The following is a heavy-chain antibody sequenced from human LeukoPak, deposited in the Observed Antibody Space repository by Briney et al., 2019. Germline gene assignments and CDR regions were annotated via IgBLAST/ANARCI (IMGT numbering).Heavy chain of an antibody. D-gene: IGHD6-19*01. CDR1: GGSISSYY. J-gene: IGHJ5*02. CDR3: ARRAYSSGCYWFDP. CDR2: IYHSGST. Sequence: SETLSLTCTVSGGSISSYYWSWFRKPPGKGLEWFGYIYHSGSTNYNPSLKSRVTISVDTSKNQFSLNLSSVTAADTAVYYCARRAYSSGCYWFDPWGQGTLVTVPS. V-gene: IGHV4-59*08.